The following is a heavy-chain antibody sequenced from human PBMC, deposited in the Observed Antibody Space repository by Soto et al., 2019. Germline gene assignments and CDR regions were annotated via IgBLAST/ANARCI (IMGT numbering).Heavy chain of an antibody. J-gene: IGHJ4*02. Sequence: TSETLSLTCTVSGGSVSSYYWSWIRQSPGKGLEWIGYIYYSGNTKYKTSIKSRVNITLDKSKNQFSLKVSSAAAAVIAVYYCARHSNRNYGLYFFDYWGLGALVTVSS. V-gene: IGHV4-59*08. CDR2: IYYSGNT. CDR1: GGSVSSYY. D-gene: IGHD4-4*01. CDR3: ARHSNRNYGLYFFDY.